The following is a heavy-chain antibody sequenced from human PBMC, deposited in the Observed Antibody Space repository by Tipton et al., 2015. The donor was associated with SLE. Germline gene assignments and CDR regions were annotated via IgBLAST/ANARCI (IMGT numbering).Heavy chain of an antibody. CDR3: ASAPVLRYFDWLPD. D-gene: IGHD3-9*01. V-gene: IGHV4-59*12. J-gene: IGHJ6*03. CDR1: GGSISSYY. CDR2: IYYSGST. Sequence: TLSLTCTVSGGSISSYYWSWIRQPPGKGLEWIGYIYYSGSTNYNPSLKSRVTISVDTSKNQFSLKLSSVTAADTAVYYCASAPVLRYFDWLPDWGKGTTVAV.